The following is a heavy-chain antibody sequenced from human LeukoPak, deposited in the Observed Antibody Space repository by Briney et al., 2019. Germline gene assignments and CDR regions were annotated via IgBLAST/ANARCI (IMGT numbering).Heavy chain of an antibody. CDR3: ARAGEDRDGYNFWFDP. D-gene: IGHD5-24*01. J-gene: IGHJ5*02. CDR2: TYYRSKWYN. CDR1: GDSVSSNSAA. Sequence: SQTLSLTCAISGDSVSSNSAAWNWIRQSPSRGLEWLGRTYYRSKWYNDYAISVKSRITIDPDTSKNQFSLQLNSVTPEDTAVYYCARAGEDRDGYNFWFDPWGRGTLVTVSS. V-gene: IGHV6-1*01.